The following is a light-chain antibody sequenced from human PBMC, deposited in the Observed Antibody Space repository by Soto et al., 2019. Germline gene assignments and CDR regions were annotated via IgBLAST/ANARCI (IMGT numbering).Light chain of an antibody. Sequence: EIVLTQSPDTLSLSPGGRATLSCRASQSVTTRLAWYQQKPGQPPRLLISGASVRASGVPVRISGSGSGTDFTLTISRLEPEDFALYYCQQYNSYSSWTFGQGTKVEIK. CDR2: GAS. V-gene: IGKV3-20*01. J-gene: IGKJ1*01. CDR1: QSVTTR. CDR3: QQYNSYSSWT.